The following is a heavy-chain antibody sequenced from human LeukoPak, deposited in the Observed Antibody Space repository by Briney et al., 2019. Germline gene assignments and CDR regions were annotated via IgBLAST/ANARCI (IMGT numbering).Heavy chain of an antibody. D-gene: IGHD5-18*01. CDR2: ISSSSSYI. J-gene: IGHJ6*03. V-gene: IGHV3-21*01. CDR3: ARGGGYSYGPAYFYMDV. CDR1: GFTFSSYA. Sequence: GGSLRLSCAASGFTFSSYAMNWVRQAPGKGLEWVSSISSSSSYIYYADSVKGRFTISRDNAKKSLYLQMNSLRAEDTAVYYCARGGGYSYGPAYFYMDVWGTGTTVTVSS.